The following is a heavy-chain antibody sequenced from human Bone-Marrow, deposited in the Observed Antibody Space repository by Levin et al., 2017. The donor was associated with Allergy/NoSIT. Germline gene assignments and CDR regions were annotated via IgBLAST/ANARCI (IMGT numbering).Heavy chain of an antibody. V-gene: IGHV4-30-4*01. D-gene: IGHD1-26*01. Sequence: SETLSLTCTVSGGSISSGNYYWSWIRQPPGKGLEWIGYIYYSGSTYYNASLKSRTTISVDTSKNQFSLKLSSVTAADTAVYYCGRALGGSYSALDYWGQGTLVTVSS. CDR2: IYYSGST. CDR3: GRALGGSYSALDY. J-gene: IGHJ4*02. CDR1: GGSISSGNYY.